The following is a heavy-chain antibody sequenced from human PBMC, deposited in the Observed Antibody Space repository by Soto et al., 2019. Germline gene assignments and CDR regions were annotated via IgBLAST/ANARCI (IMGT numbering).Heavy chain of an antibody. D-gene: IGHD5-12*01. J-gene: IGHJ4*02. V-gene: IGHV4-59*01. CDR2: IYYSGST. CDR3: ARVKGRDGYNFDY. CDR1: GGSISSYY. Sequence: SETLSLTCTVSGGSISSYYWSWIRQPPGKGLEWIGYIYYSGSTNYSPSLKSRVTISVDTSKNQFSLKLSSVTAADTAVYYCARVKGRDGYNFDYWGQGTLVTVSS.